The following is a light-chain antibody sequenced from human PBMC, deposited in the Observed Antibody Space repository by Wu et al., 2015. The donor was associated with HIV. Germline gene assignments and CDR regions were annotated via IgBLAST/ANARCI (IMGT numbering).Light chain of an antibody. CDR1: QSVRRNY. V-gene: IGKV3D-20*02. CDR2: GAS. J-gene: IGKJ4*01. Sequence: EIVLTQSPATVSLSPGDRATLSCRASQSVRRNYLAWFQKKPDQPPRLLIHGASSRATGIPDRFSGSGSGTDFTLTISSLEPEDFAVYYCQQRANWPLTFGGGTRLEIK. CDR3: QQRANWPLT.